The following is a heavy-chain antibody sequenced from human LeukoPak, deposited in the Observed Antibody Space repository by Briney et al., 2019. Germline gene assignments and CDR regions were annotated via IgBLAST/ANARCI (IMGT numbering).Heavy chain of an antibody. V-gene: IGHV3-64D*09. D-gene: IGHD6-19*01. CDR1: GFTFSSYT. Sequence: GGSLRLSCSASGFTFSSYTMHWGRQAPGGGVEYVSAITGSGGNTFYADSVKGRFTISRENSKNTLYLQMSSLRAEDTAVYYCVKPTGKYNSGWYFDYWGQGTLVTVSS. J-gene: IGHJ4*02. CDR3: VKPTGKYNSGWYFDY. CDR2: ITGSGGNT.